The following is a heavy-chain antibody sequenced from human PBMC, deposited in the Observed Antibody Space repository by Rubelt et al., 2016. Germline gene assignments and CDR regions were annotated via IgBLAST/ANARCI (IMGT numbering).Heavy chain of an antibody. CDR1: GGSISSYY. Sequence: QVQLQESGPGLVKPWETLSLTCTVSGGSISSYYWSWIRQPPGKGLEWIGYIYYSGSTNYNPSLKSRVTISVDTSKKQFSLKRSAVTAADTAVYYCARETAVTTLFYYYYMDVWGKGTTVTVSS. CDR2: IYYSGST. J-gene: IGHJ6*03. CDR3: ARETAVTTLFYYYYMDV. D-gene: IGHD4-17*01. V-gene: IGHV4-59*12.